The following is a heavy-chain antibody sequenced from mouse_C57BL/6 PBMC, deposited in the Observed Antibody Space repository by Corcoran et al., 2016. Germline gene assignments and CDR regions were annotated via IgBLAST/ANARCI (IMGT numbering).Heavy chain of an antibody. CDR2: IYPGSGNT. Sequence: VQLQQSGPELVRPGASVKLSCKASGYTFTDYYINWVKQRPGQGLEWIARIYPGSGNTYYNEKFKGKATLTAEKSSSTAYMQLSSLTSEDSAVYFCARGDYDGAMDYWGQGTSVTVSS. J-gene: IGHJ4*01. D-gene: IGHD2-4*01. CDR3: ARGDYDGAMDY. CDR1: GYTFTDYY. V-gene: IGHV1-76*01.